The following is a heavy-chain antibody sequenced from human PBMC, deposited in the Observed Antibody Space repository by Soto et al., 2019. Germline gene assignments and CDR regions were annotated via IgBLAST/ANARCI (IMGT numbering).Heavy chain of an antibody. D-gene: IGHD3-10*01. V-gene: IGHV3-23*01. Sequence: GGSLRLSCAASGFTFSGYAMIWVRQAPGKGLEWVSGISSSGGSTYYADSVKGRFTISRDNSKNTLFLRMNRPRVEDTAVYYCMRPAPRGRHYFYFGMDVWGQGTTVTVSS. J-gene: IGHJ6*02. CDR1: GFTFSGYA. CDR3: MRPAPRGRHYFYFGMDV. CDR2: ISSSGGST.